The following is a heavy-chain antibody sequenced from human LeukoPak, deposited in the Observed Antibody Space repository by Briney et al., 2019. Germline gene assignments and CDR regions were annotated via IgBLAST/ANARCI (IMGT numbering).Heavy chain of an antibody. D-gene: IGHD1-14*01. CDR2: ILAKSNTP. Sequence: GGSLRLSCAASGFTFNNYAMSWVRQAPGKGLEWVSPILAKSNTPYYADSVKGRFTISRDDSKNTVWLHMNSLRAEDTAVYYCAKDERPDGKWSIDYWGQGTLVTVSS. V-gene: IGHV3-23*01. CDR3: AKDERPDGKWSIDY. CDR1: GFTFNNYA. J-gene: IGHJ4*02.